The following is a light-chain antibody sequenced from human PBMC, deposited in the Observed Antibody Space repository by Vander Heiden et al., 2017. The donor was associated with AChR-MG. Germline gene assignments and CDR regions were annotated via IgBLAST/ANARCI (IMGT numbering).Light chain of an antibody. Sequence: QSALTQPALVSGPPGQSITISGTGSSIDVGGYKYVSRYQQHPGKAPKLMIYDVNNRPSGVSNRFSGSKSGNTASLTISGLQAEDESDYYCSSYITTTLVFGGGTKLTVL. CDR3: SSYITTTLV. J-gene: IGLJ2*01. CDR1: SIDVGGYKY. V-gene: IGLV2-14*01. CDR2: DVN.